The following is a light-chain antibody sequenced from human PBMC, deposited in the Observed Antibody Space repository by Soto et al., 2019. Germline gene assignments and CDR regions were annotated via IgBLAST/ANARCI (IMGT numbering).Light chain of an antibody. Sequence: QSVLTQPASVSGSPGQSITISCTGTSSDVGGYNYVSWYQQHPGKAPKLIIYEVTNRPSGVSNRFSGSKSGNTASLTISGLQAEDEGDYYCSSYRGSSYVFGTGTKVTVL. CDR3: SSYRGSSYV. CDR1: SSDVGGYNY. V-gene: IGLV2-14*01. J-gene: IGLJ1*01. CDR2: EVT.